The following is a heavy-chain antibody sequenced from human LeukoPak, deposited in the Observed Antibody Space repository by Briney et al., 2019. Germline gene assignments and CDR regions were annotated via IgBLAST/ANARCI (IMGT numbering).Heavy chain of an antibody. CDR1: GGSISSFD. Sequence: TSETLSLTCTVSGGSISSFDWSWIRQPPGKGLEWIGYIYYSGSTNYNPSLKTRVTISVDTSKNQFSLKLTSVTAADTAVYYCARQIGAGRWSFDYWGQGTLVTVSS. J-gene: IGHJ4*02. CDR3: ARQIGAGRWSFDY. CDR2: IYYSGST. D-gene: IGHD4-23*01. V-gene: IGHV4-59*08.